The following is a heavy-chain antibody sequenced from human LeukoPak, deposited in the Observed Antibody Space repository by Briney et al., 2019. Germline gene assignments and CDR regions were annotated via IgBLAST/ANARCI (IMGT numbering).Heavy chain of an antibody. V-gene: IGHV4-34*01. J-gene: IGHJ4*02. CDR2: INHSGSI. CDR1: GGSFSGYY. D-gene: IGHD6-19*01. CDR3: ARATTRWLAKYYFDY. Sequence: SETLSLTCAVYGGSFSGYYWSWIRQPPGKGLEWIGEINHSGSINYNPSLKSRVTISVDTSKNQFSLKLSSVTAADTAVYYCARATTRWLAKYYFDYWGQGTLVTVSS.